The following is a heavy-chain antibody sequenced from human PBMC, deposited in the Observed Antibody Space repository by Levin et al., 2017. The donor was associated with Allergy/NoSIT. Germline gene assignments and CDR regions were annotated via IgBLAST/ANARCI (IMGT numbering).Heavy chain of an antibody. CDR3: AVFSLRYGAFDI. D-gene: IGHD4-17*01. Sequence: SETLSLTCAVYGGSFGGYYWSWLRQPPGKSLEWIGEVNHRGSITYNPSLKSRATITVDTSTNQFSVQLNSVPAADTAVYFCAVFSLRYGAFDIWGQGTMVTVSS. CDR2: VNHRGSI. V-gene: IGHV4-34*01. J-gene: IGHJ3*02. CDR1: GGSFGGYY.